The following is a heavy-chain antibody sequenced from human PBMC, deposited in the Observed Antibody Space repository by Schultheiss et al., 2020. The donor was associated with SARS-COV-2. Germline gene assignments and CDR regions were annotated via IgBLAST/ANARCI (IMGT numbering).Heavy chain of an antibody. Sequence: GSLRLSCTVSGGSISSSSYYWGWIRQPPGKGLEWIGYIYYSGSTYYNPSLKSRVTISVDTSEYPFSLKLSCVTAADTAVYYCARVIAAHQSDYWGQGNLVTVSS. D-gene: IGHD6-6*01. J-gene: IGHJ4*02. CDR3: ARVIAAHQSDY. CDR2: IYYSGST. CDR1: GGSISSSSYY. V-gene: IGHV4-39*07.